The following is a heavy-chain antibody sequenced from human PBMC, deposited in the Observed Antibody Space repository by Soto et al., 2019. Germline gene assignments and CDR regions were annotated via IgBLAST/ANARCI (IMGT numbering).Heavy chain of an antibody. Sequence: SETLSLTCIVSGGSVGSGAYYWSWIRQPPGNALEWIGYIQYSGDTNYNSSLKSRVTISVDMSRNRFSLKLTSVTAADTAFYYCARHDYSDRAFDLWGQGTMVTVS. D-gene: IGHD3-22*01. CDR1: GGSVGSGAYY. CDR2: IQYSGDT. CDR3: ARHDYSDRAFDL. J-gene: IGHJ3*01. V-gene: IGHV4-61*08.